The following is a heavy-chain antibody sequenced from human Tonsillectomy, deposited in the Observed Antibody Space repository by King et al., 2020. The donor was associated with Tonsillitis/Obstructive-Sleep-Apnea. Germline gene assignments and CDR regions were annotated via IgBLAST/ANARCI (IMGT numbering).Heavy chain of an antibody. D-gene: IGHD2-15*01. CDR1: GLTFDDYA. Sequence: VQLVESGGGVVQPGGSLRLSCAASGLTFDDYAFHWVRHAPGKGLVWVSLISGDGGGTYYADSVKGRFTISRDNSKNSLYLHMNSLRTDDTALYYCAKDLGKYSFFYMDVWGKGTTVTVS. J-gene: IGHJ6*03. CDR2: ISGDGGGT. CDR3: AKDLGKYSFFYMDV. V-gene: IGHV3-43*02.